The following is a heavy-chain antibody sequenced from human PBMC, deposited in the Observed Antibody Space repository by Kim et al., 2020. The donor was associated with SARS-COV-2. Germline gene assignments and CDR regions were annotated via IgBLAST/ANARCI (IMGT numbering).Heavy chain of an antibody. CDR2: IYYSGST. D-gene: IGHD3-9*01. V-gene: IGHV4-59*01. CDR3: ARLDWDRGYDAFDI. Sequence: SETLSLTCTVSGGSISSYYWSWIRQPPGKGLEWIGYIYYSGSTNYNPSLKSRVTISVDTSKNQFSLKLSSVTAADTAVYYCARLDWDRGYDAFDIWGHGTMVTVSS. CDR1: GGSISSYY. J-gene: IGHJ3*02.